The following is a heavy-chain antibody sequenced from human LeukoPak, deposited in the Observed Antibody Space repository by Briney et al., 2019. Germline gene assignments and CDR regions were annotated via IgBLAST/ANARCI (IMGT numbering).Heavy chain of an antibody. D-gene: IGHD3-10*01. V-gene: IGHV3-23*01. CDR3: AKARPTGDYYFYSMDV. J-gene: IGHJ6*02. Sequence: GGSLRLSCAASGFTFSSYAMTWVRQAPGEGLEWVSTIRGGSGSTYYADSVKGRFTISRDNSKNTLCLHMDSLRAEDTAVYYCAKARPTGDYYFYSMDVWGQGTTVTVSS. CDR1: GFTFSSYA. CDR2: IRGGSGST.